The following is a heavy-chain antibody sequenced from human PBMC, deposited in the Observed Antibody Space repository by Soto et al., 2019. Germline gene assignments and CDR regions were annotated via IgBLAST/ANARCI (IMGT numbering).Heavy chain of an antibody. J-gene: IGHJ6*02. Sequence: QVQLVQSGAEVKKPGSSVKVSCKASGGTFSNYTITWVRQAPGQGLEWMGRIIPILGITNYAKKFKGRVTIVANKSTSTANMELRSLRSEDTAVYYSATRMKYYGLDVWGQGTTVTVAS. V-gene: IGHV1-69*02. CDR1: GGTFSNYT. CDR2: IIPILGIT. CDR3: ATRMKYYGLDV.